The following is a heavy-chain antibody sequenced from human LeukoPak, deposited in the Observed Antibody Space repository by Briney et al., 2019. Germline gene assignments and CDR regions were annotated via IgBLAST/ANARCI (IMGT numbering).Heavy chain of an antibody. V-gene: IGHV3-20*04. Sequence: GGSLRLSCATSGFTFDDYGMSWVRQAPGKGLEWVSGINWNGGSTGYADSVKGRFSISRDNAKNALYLQMSSLRAEDTALYYCASGVVAANYFDYWGQGTLVTVSS. CDR3: ASGVVAANYFDY. J-gene: IGHJ4*02. D-gene: IGHD2-15*01. CDR1: GFTFDDYG. CDR2: INWNGGST.